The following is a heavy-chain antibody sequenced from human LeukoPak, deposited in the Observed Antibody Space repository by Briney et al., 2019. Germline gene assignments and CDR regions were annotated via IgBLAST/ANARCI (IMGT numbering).Heavy chain of an antibody. CDR1: GGTFSSYA. J-gene: IGHJ5*02. CDR2: IIPIFGTA. D-gene: IGHD2-2*01. Sequence: SVKVSCKASGGTFSSYAISWVRQAPGQGLEWMGGIIPIFGTANYAQKFQGSVTITADESTSTAYMELSSLRSEDTAVYYCARLGVPALLETENWFDPWGQGTLVTVSS. V-gene: IGHV1-69*13. CDR3: ARLGVPALLETENWFDP.